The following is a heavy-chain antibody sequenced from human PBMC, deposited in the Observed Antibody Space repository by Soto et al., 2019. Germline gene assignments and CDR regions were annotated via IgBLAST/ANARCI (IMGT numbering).Heavy chain of an antibody. CDR2: ISYDGSDK. Sequence: QVQLVESGGGVVQPGRSLILSCAASGFTFSNYAMNWVRQAPGKGLEWVALISYDGSDKYYADSVKGRFTISRDNAKNSLYLQMNSLRAEDTAVYYCARDLLVLVVGSSPLDYWGQGTLVTVSS. V-gene: IGHV3-30-3*01. CDR1: GFTFSNYA. D-gene: IGHD6-6*01. CDR3: ARDLLVLVVGSSPLDY. J-gene: IGHJ4*02.